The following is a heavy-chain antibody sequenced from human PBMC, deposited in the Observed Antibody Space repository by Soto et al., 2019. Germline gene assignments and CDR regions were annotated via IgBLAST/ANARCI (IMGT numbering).Heavy chain of an antibody. Sequence: GGSLRLSCAASGFTFHTYWMTWVRQAPGKGLEWVANIKRDGSETHYADSVKGRFTISRDNAKNSLYLQMNSLRVEDTAVYYCTICQITPGVPGWCNRFDPWGQGTLVTVSS. D-gene: IGHD1-20*01. J-gene: IGHJ5*02. CDR2: IKRDGSET. V-gene: IGHV3-7*03. CDR3: TICQITPGVPGWCNRFDP. CDR1: GFTFHTYW.